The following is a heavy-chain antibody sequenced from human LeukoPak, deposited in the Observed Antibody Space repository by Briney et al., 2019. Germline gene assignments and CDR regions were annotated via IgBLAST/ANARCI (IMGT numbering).Heavy chain of an antibody. D-gene: IGHD6-19*01. CDR3: AKDRVRGSRGWNFDY. Sequence: PGGSLRLSCAASGFTFSSYGMHWVRQARGKGLEWVAVISYDGSNKYYADSVKGRFTISRDNSKNTLYLRMNSLRAEDTAVYYCAKDRVRGSRGWNFDYWGQGTLVTVSS. J-gene: IGHJ4*02. CDR2: ISYDGSNK. CDR1: GFTFSSYG. V-gene: IGHV3-30*18.